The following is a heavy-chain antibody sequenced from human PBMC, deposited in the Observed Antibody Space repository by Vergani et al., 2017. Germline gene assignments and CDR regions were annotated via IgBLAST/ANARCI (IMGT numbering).Heavy chain of an antibody. J-gene: IGHJ6*02. D-gene: IGHD2-8*01. CDR2: ISGSGGST. CDR1: GFTFSSYA. Sequence: EVQLLESGGGLVQPGGSLRLSCAASGFTFSSYAMSWVRQAPGKGLEWVSAISGSGGSTYYADSVKGRFTISRDNSKSTLYLQMNSLRAEDTAVYYCAKFEAYCTNGVCPTGYYGMDVWGQGTTVTVSS. CDR3: AKFEAYCTNGVCPTGYYGMDV. V-gene: IGHV3-23*01.